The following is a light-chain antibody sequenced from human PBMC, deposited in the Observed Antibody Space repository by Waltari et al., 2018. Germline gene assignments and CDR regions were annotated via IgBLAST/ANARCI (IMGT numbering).Light chain of an antibody. V-gene: IGKV3-11*01. Sequence: EIVLTQSPATLSLSPGERATLSCRASQSVSSSLAWYQHKPGQAPRLLIYDASISVTGIPARFSGSGCGTDFTLTISSLEPEDFAVYYCQQRSKWPWAFGQGTKVEIK. CDR3: QQRSKWPWA. J-gene: IGKJ1*01. CDR1: QSVSSS. CDR2: DAS.